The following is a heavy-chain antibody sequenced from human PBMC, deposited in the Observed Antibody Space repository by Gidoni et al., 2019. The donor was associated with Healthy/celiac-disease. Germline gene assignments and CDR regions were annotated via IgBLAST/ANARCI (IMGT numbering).Heavy chain of an antibody. CDR1: GGSISSYY. J-gene: IGHJ6*02. CDR2: ISYSGST. D-gene: IGHD5-18*01. V-gene: IGHV4-59*01. CDR3: ARDGGYSYGYLYYGMDV. Sequence: KPSETLSLTCTVSGGSISSYYWSWIRQPPGKGLEWIGYISYSGSTNYNHSLKRRVTISVDTAKNQYSLKLSPVTAADTAVYYCARDGGYSYGYLYYGMDVWGQGTTVTVSS.